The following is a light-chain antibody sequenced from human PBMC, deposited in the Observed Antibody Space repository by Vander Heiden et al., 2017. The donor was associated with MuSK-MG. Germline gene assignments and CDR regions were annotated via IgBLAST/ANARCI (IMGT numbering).Light chain of an antibody. CDR2: DAS. Sequence: EIVLTQSPATLSLSPGERATLSCRASQSVSSYLAWYQQKPGQAPRLLIYDASNRATGIPARFSGSGYGTDFTLTISSREPEDFAVYYCQQRGNWPQYTFGQGTKMEIK. J-gene: IGKJ2*01. V-gene: IGKV3-11*01. CDR1: QSVSSY. CDR3: QQRGNWPQYT.